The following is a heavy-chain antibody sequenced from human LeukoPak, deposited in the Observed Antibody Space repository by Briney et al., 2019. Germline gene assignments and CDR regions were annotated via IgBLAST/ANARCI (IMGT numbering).Heavy chain of an antibody. CDR1: GFTFSSYS. CDR3: VRAGHRAYKSGGDY. D-gene: IGHD1-14*01. V-gene: IGHV3-21*01. J-gene: IGHJ4*02. Sequence: GGSLRLSCAASGFTFSSYSMNWVRQAPGKGLEGFSYIRSSSAYIYYGDSMKGRFTISRDNENNSLFLQMNSRSAEETAVYYCVRAGHRAYKSGGDYWGQGTLVTVSS. CDR2: IRSSSAYI.